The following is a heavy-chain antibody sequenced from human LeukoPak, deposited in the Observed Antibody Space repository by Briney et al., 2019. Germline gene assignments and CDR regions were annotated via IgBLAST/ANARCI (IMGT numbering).Heavy chain of an antibody. CDR3: ARGGLRGYSYGQRFDY. CDR2: IYYSGST. J-gene: IGHJ4*02. D-gene: IGHD5-18*01. CDR1: GDSISTYY. V-gene: IGHV4-59*12. Sequence: SETLSLTCNVSGDSISTYYWSWIRQPPGKGLDWIGHIYYSGSTDYNPSLMSRVTISVDTSKNQFSLRLSSVTAADAAVYYCARGGLRGYSYGQRFDYWGQGILVTVSS.